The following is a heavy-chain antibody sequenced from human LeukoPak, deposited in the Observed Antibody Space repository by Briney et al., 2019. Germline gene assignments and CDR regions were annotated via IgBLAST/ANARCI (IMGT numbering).Heavy chain of an antibody. Sequence: ASQTLSLTCTVSGGSISSGSYYWSWIRQPAGKGLEWIGRIYTSGSTNYNPSLKSRVTISVDTSKNQFSLKLSSGTAADTAVYYCARDQGQGYYYYYMDVWGKGTTVTVSS. CDR2: IYTSGST. V-gene: IGHV4-61*02. CDR3: ARDQGQGYYYYYMDV. J-gene: IGHJ6*03. CDR1: GGSISSGSYY.